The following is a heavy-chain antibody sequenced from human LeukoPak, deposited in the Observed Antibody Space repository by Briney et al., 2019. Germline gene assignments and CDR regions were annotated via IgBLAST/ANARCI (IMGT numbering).Heavy chain of an antibody. Sequence: ASVKVSCKASGYTFTSYGISWVRRAPGQGLEWMGWISAYNGNTNYAQKLQGRVTMTTDTSTSTAYMELRSLRSDDTAVYYCAREAYDSSGYSPYYYYGMDVWGQGTTVTVSS. D-gene: IGHD3-22*01. CDR2: ISAYNGNT. CDR1: GYTFTSYG. J-gene: IGHJ6*02. V-gene: IGHV1-18*01. CDR3: AREAYDSSGYSPYYYYGMDV.